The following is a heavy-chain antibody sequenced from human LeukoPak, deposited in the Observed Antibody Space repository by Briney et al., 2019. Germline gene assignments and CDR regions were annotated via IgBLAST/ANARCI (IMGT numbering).Heavy chain of an antibody. V-gene: IGHV3-30*03. D-gene: IGHD6-6*01. CDR3: AGDRVYSSSSGHYYYGMDV. CDR2: ISYDGSNK. Sequence: GRSLRLSCAASGFTFSSYGMHWVRQAPGKGLEWVAVISYDGSNKYYADSVKGRFTISRDNSKNTLYLQMNSLRAEDTAVYYCAGDRVYSSSSGHYYYGMDVWGQGTTVTVSS. CDR1: GFTFSSYG. J-gene: IGHJ6*02.